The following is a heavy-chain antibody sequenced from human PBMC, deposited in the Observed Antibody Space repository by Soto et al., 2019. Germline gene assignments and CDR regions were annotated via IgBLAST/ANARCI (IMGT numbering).Heavy chain of an antibody. D-gene: IGHD2-15*01. V-gene: IGHV1-18*01. J-gene: IGHJ4*01. Sequence: AVKVSCKASGYTFTSYGISWVRQAPGQGLEWMGWISAYNGNTNYAQKLQGRVTMTTDTSTSTAYMEMRSLRSDDTAVYYCARDPYPLYCSGGSCYPGLAAYWG. CDR1: GYTFTSYG. CDR3: ARDPYPLYCSGGSCYPGLAAY. CDR2: ISAYNGNT.